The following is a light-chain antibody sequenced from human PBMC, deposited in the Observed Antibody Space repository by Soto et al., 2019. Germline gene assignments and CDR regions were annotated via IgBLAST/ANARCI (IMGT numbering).Light chain of an antibody. CDR3: QQFDSLPLT. Sequence: DIQMTQSPSSLYASVGDRVTITCQASQDMSNYLKWYQQKPGKAPKILIYDGSVLHAGVPSRFSAGRSGTHFTLNIASLQVEGFATYYDQQFDSLPLTFGGATVVEIK. CDR1: QDMSNY. J-gene: IGKJ4*01. CDR2: DGS. V-gene: IGKV1-33*01.